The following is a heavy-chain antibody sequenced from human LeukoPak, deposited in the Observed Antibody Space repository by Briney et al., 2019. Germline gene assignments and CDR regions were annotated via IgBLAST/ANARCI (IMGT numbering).Heavy chain of an antibody. J-gene: IGHJ4*02. CDR3: ARLGGSYSVDY. D-gene: IGHD3-10*01. CDR2: VSDSGNT. CDR1: GGSIRSFY. Sequence: SETLSLTCTLAGGSIRSFYWSWFRQPPGRGLEWIAYVSDSGNTNYNPSLKSRVTMSIDTSKNEFSLKLSSVTATDTAVYYCARLGGSYSVDYWGQGTLVTVSS. V-gene: IGHV4-59*08.